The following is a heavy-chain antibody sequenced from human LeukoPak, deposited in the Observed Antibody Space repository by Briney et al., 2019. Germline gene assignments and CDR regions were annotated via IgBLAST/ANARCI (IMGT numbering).Heavy chain of an antibody. CDR3: AKSHTSGWYRGNWFDT. V-gene: IGHV3-23*01. D-gene: IGHD6-19*01. CDR2: ISSTGGST. CDR1: GFTFDTDA. Sequence: PGGSLRLSCAASGFTFDTDAMNCVREAPGKGREWGSDISSTGGSTYYADSVKGRFTIARDNSKNTLYLLMNSLRVEDTAVYYCAKSHTSGWYRGNWFDTWGQGTLVTVSS. J-gene: IGHJ5*02.